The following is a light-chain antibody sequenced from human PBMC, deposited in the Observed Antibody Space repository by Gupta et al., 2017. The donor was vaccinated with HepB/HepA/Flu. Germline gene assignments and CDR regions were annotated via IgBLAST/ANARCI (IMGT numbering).Light chain of an antibody. J-gene: IGKJ1*01. V-gene: IGKV2-28*01. Sequence: DIVMTQSPLSLPVTPGEPSSISCRSSQSLRHSNGYNYLDWYMQKPGQAPQLLIYLGSNRDAGVPDRFCGSGLGKNFTLKISRGEEEDVGVYYCRQTLQNPPWTFGQGTKVEIK. CDR2: LGS. CDR3: RQTLQNPPWT. CDR1: QSLRHSNGYNY.